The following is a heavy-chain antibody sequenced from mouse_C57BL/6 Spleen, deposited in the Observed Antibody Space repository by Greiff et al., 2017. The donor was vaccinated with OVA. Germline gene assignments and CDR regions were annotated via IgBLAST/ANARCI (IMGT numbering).Heavy chain of an antibody. CDR3: ARNGASGTWAY. Sequence: VQLQQSGPGLVQPSQSLSITCTVSGFSLTSYGVHWVRQSPGKGLEWLGVIWSGGSTDYNATFISRLSISKDNSKSQVFFKMNSLQADDKAIYYCARNGASGTWAYWGQGTLVTVSA. V-gene: IGHV2-2*01. J-gene: IGHJ3*01. D-gene: IGHD4-1*01. CDR2: IWSGGST. CDR1: GFSLTSYG.